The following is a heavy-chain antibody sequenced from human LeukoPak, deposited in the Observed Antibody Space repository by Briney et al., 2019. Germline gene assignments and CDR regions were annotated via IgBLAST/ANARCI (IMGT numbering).Heavy chain of an antibody. CDR2: IYYSGST. D-gene: IGHD3-16*01. Sequence: PSETLSLTCTVSGGSISSYYWSWIRQPPGKGLEWIGYIYYSGSTNYNPSLKSRVTISVDTSKNQFPLKLSSVTAADTAVYYCARLRGVVGGYFDYWGQGTLVTVSS. J-gene: IGHJ4*02. CDR3: ARLRGVVGGYFDY. CDR1: GGSISSYY. V-gene: IGHV4-59*01.